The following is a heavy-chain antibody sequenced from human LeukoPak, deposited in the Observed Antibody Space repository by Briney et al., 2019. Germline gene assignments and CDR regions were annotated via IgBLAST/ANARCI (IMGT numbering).Heavy chain of an antibody. CDR3: AREEAVALSY. Sequence: GGSLRLSCAASGFTVSSNYMSWVRQAPGEGLEWVSVIYSGGSTYYADSVKGRFTISRDNSKNTLYLQMNSLRAEDTAVYYCAREEAVALSYWGQGTLVTVSS. CDR2: IYSGGST. CDR1: GFTVSSNY. J-gene: IGHJ4*02. D-gene: IGHD6-19*01. V-gene: IGHV3-66*01.